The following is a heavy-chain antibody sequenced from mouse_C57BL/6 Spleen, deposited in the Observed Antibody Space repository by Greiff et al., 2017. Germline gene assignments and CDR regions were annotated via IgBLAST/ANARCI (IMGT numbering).Heavy chain of an antibody. D-gene: IGHD1-1*01. Sequence: EVQRVESGGDLVKPGGSLTLSCAASGFTFSSYGMSWVRQTPDKRLEWVATISSGGSYTYYPDSVKGRFTIARDNAKNTLYLQMVDLKSEDTAMFYCARHGEDYYGSFAYWGQGTLVTVSA. V-gene: IGHV5-6*01. CDR3: ARHGEDYYGSFAY. CDR2: ISSGGSYT. CDR1: GFTFSSYG. J-gene: IGHJ3*01.